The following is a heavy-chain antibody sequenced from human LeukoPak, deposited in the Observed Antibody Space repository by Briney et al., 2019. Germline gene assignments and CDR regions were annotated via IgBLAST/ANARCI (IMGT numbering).Heavy chain of an antibody. CDR1: GVPVSNVW. J-gene: IGHJ3*01. CDR2: IKNKFDGGTA. V-gene: IGHV3-15*01. D-gene: IGHD5-18*01. CDR3: STDVPYTYGALDV. Sequence: GGSLRLSCAVSGVPVSNVWVTWVRQAPGKGLERLGHIKNKFDGGTADYAAPVKGRFIISRDDSKNALYLQMSSLKTEDTAVYYCSTDVPYTYGALDVWGQGTVVTVSS.